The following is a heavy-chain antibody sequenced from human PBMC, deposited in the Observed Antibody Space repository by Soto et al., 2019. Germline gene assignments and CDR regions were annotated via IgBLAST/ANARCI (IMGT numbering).Heavy chain of an antibody. CDR3: AKMGNGSGSYANLYFDY. D-gene: IGHD3-10*01. V-gene: IGHV3-30*18. J-gene: IGHJ4*02. Sequence: GGSLRLSCAASGFTFSSYGMHWVRQAPGKGLEWVAVISYDGSNKYYADSVKGRFTISRDNSKNTLYLQMNSLRAEDTAVYYCAKMGNGSGSYANLYFDYWGQGTLVTVSS. CDR2: ISYDGSNK. CDR1: GFTFSSYG.